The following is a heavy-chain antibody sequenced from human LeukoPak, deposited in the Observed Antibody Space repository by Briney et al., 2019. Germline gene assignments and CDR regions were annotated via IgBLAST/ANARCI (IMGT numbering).Heavy chain of an antibody. J-gene: IGHJ5*02. CDR2: IIPIFGTA. V-gene: IGHV1-69*13. CDR1: GYTFTSYG. D-gene: IGHD2-2*01. CDR3: ASEYPSSWFDP. Sequence: SVKVSCKASGYTFTSYGISWVRQAPGQGLEWMGGIIPIFGTANYAQKFQGRVTITADESTSTAYMELSSLRSEDTAVYYCASEYPSSWFDPWGQGTLVTVSS.